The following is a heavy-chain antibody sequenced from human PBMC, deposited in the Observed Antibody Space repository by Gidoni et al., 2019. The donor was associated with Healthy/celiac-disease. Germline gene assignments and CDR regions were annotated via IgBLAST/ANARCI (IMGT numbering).Heavy chain of an antibody. J-gene: IGHJ5*02. Sequence: QVQLQESGPGLVKPSQTLSLTCTVSGGSISSGSYYWSWIRQPAGKGLEWIGRIYTSGSTNYNPSLKSRVTISVDTSKNQFSLKLSSVTAADTAVYYCARGISRSLNWFDPWGQGTLVTVSS. CDR3: ARGISRSLNWFDP. V-gene: IGHV4-61*02. CDR2: IYTSGST. CDR1: GGSISSGSYY. D-gene: IGHD2-2*01.